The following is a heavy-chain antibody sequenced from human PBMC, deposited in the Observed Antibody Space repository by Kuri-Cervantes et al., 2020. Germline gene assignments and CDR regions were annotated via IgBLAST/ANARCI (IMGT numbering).Heavy chain of an antibody. D-gene: IGHD3-16*02. CDR1: GYTFTGYY. V-gene: IGHV1-2*02. CDR3: ARGAYDYVWGSYPPGAFDI. J-gene: IGHJ3*02. CDR2: INPNSGGT. Sequence: GESLKISCAASGYTFTGYYMHWVRQAPGQGLEWMGWINPNSGGTNYAQKFQGRVTMTRDTSISTAYMELSRLRSDDTAVYYCARGAYDYVWGSYPPGAFDIWGQGTMVTVSS.